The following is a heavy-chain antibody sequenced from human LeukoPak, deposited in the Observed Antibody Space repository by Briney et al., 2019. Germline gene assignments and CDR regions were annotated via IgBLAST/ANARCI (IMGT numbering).Heavy chain of an antibody. Sequence: GGSLRLSCVASGFTFNTFAMIWVRQPPGKGLEWVSSIFQGGGEIHYADSVRGRFTISRDNSKNTLYLQMNSLRAEDTAVYYCARTKKVAYGDYENYFDYWGQGTLVTVSS. D-gene: IGHD4-17*01. V-gene: IGHV3-23*01. CDR1: GFTFNTFA. CDR2: IFQGGGEI. J-gene: IGHJ4*02. CDR3: ARTKKVAYGDYENYFDY.